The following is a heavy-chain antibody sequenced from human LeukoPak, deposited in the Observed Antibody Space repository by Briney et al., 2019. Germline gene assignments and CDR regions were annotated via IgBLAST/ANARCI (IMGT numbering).Heavy chain of an antibody. V-gene: IGHV5-51*01. CDR1: GYSFTSYW. Sequence: GESLKISCKGSGYSFTSYWIGWVRQMPGKGLEWMGIIYPGDSDTRYSPSFQGQVTISADKSISTAYLQWSSLKASDTAMYYCARLVTGAGVFDYYYMDVWGKGTTVTVSS. CDR2: IYPGDSDT. J-gene: IGHJ6*03. CDR3: ARLVTGAGVFDYYYMDV. D-gene: IGHD2-8*02.